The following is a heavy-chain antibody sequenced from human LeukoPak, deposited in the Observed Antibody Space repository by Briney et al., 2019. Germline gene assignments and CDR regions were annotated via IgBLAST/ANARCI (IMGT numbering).Heavy chain of an antibody. CDR3: AKDVSVGYCSGGGCPNWFDP. J-gene: IGHJ5*02. Sequence: GGSLRLSCAASGFTFSSYAMSWVRQAPGKGLEWVSAISGSGGSTYYADSVKGRFTISRDNSKNTLYLQMNSLRAEDTAVYYCAKDVSVGYCSGGGCPNWFDPWGQGTLVTVSS. V-gene: IGHV3-23*01. CDR1: GFTFSSYA. CDR2: ISGSGGST. D-gene: IGHD2-15*01.